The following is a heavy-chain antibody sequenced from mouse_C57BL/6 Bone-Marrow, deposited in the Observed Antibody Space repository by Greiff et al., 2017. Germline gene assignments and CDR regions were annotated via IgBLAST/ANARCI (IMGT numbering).Heavy chain of an antibody. V-gene: IGHV1-55*01. Sequence: VQLQQPGAELVKPGASVKMSCKASGYTFTSYWITWVKQRPGQGLEWIGDIYPGSGSTNYNEKFKSKAKLTVDTSSSTAYMQLSSLTSEDSAVYYCARGTYYSHVGDWGQGTTLTVSS. CDR2: IYPGSGST. J-gene: IGHJ2*01. CDR3: ARGTYYSHVGD. D-gene: IGHD2-12*01. CDR1: GYTFTSYW.